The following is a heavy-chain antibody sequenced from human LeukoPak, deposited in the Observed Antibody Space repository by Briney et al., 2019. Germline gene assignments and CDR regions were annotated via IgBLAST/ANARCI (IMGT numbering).Heavy chain of an antibody. CDR3: TRHQSPYLDAFDV. Sequence: PGGSLRLSCTSATFTFGDYPLSWVRQAPGRGLEWITFIKTKPFGGTSEYAASVKGRFTFSRDDSKNIAYLRMNRLNTEDTAVYYCTRHQSPYLDAFDVWGQGTMVTVSS. CDR2: IKTKPFGGTS. D-gene: IGHD2-2*01. J-gene: IGHJ3*01. V-gene: IGHV3-49*04. CDR1: TFTFGDYP.